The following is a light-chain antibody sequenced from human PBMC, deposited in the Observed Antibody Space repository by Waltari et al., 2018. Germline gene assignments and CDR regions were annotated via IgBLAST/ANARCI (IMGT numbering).Light chain of an antibody. Sequence: QSALTQPRSVSGSPGQSVTISCPGTSSDAGGYNYVSWYQQYPGKAPKLMIYDVSERPSGVPDRFSGSKSGNTASLTISGLQAEDEADYYCCSYAGSYTFYVFGTGTKVTVL. CDR1: SSDAGGYNY. CDR2: DVS. J-gene: IGLJ1*01. CDR3: CSYAGSYTFYV. V-gene: IGLV2-11*01.